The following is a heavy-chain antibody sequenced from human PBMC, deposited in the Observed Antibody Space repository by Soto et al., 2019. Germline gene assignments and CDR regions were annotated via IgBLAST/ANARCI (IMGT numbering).Heavy chain of an antibody. CDR1: GYTFTSYG. Sequence: QVQLVQSGAEVKKPGASVKVSCKASGYTFTSYGISWVRQAPGQGLEWMGWISAYNGNTNYAQKLQGRVTMTTDTDPGTADMELGSLRSDDTGVYYCAREYCSGGSCYSGGTRPYYYHGMDVWGQGTPVTVSS. J-gene: IGHJ6*02. D-gene: IGHD2-15*01. CDR3: AREYCSGGSCYSGGTRPYYYHGMDV. CDR2: ISAYNGNT. V-gene: IGHV1-18*01.